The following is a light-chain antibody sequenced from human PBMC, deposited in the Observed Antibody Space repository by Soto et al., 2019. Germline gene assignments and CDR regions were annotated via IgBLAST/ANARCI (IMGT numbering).Light chain of an antibody. J-gene: IGKJ4*01. Sequence: QLTQSPSSLSASVGDRVTITCRASQGISRYLAWYQQKPGKVPKLLISEASTLESGVPSRFSGGGFGTDFTLTISSRQPEDFAIYYCQQIYRYPLTFGGGTKVEIK. CDR3: QQIYRYPLT. V-gene: IGKV1-9*01. CDR1: QGISRY. CDR2: EAS.